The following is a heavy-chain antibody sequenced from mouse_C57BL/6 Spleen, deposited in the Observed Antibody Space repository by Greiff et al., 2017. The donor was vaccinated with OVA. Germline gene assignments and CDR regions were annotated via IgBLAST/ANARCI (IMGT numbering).Heavy chain of an antibody. CDR3: ARREDYDEYYFDY. D-gene: IGHD2-4*01. V-gene: IGHV1-26*01. CDR2: INPNNGGT. Sequence: EVQLQQSGPELVKPGASVKISCKASGYTFTDYYMNWVKQSHGKSLEWIGDINPNNGGTSYNQKFKGKATLTVDKSSSTAYMELRSLTSEDSAVYYCARREDYDEYYFDYWGQGTTLTVSS. CDR1: GYTFTDYY. J-gene: IGHJ2*01.